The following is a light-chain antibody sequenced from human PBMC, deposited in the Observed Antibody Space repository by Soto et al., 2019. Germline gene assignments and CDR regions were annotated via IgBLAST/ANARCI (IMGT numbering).Light chain of an antibody. CDR3: ASWDDSLNCYVV. Sequence: QSVLTQPPSASGTPGQRVTISCSGSSSNIGSNTVNWYQQLPGTAPKLLIYSNIQRPSGVPDRFSGSKSGTSASLAISGLQAEDEADYYCASWDDSLNCYVVFGGGTKLTVL. J-gene: IGLJ2*01. CDR2: SNI. CDR1: SSNIGSNT. V-gene: IGLV1-44*01.